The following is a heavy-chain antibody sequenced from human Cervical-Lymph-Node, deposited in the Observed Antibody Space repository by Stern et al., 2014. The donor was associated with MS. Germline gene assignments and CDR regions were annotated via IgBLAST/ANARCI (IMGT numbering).Heavy chain of an antibody. CDR1: GFSLSSGAVA. J-gene: IGHJ5*01. D-gene: IGHD1-1*01. CDR2: FYGDDTQ. Sequence: ESGPSLVKPTETLTLTCKFSGFSLSSGAVAGAWLRQPPGKALEWLGLFYGDDTQYYRPSLRTRVTVSKDAPRDHVVLIRTNMDPVDTATYYCARTGDPWFDSWGQGTLVTVSS. V-gene: IGHV2-5*02. CDR3: ARTGDPWFDS.